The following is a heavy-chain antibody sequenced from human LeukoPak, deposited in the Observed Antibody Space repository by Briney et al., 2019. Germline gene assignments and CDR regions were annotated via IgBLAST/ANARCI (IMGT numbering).Heavy chain of an antibody. V-gene: IGHV3-23*01. D-gene: IGHD1-7*01. CDR2: MSVSGGST. CDR3: AKGRQYNWNYDAFDI. CDR1: GFTFSSYA. J-gene: IGHJ3*02. Sequence: QSGGSLRLSCAASGFTFSSYAMRWVRQAPGKGLEWVSGMSVSGGSTDYTDSVKGRFTISRDNSKNTLYLKMNSLRAEDTAVYYCAKGRQYNWNYDAFDIWGQGTMVTVSS.